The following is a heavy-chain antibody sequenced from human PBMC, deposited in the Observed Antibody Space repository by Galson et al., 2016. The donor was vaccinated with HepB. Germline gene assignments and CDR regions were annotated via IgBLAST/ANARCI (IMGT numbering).Heavy chain of an antibody. V-gene: IGHV3-23*01. Sequence: SLRLSCAASGFTFSSYAMSWVRQAPGKGLEWVSALSGTGETTYYADSVEGRFTISRDNSKNTLFLQMDSLSAEDTAVYYCAKEGDFGDRLTRFYMDVWGKGTTVTVSS. CDR1: GFTFSSYA. CDR2: LSGTGETT. D-gene: IGHD4-17*01. J-gene: IGHJ6*03. CDR3: AKEGDFGDRLTRFYMDV.